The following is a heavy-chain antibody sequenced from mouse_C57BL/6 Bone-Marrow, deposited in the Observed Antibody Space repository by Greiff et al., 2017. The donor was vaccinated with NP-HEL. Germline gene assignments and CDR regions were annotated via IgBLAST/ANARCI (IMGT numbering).Heavy chain of an antibody. CDR1: GFNIKDDY. Sequence: VQLQQPGAELVRPGASVKLSCTASGFNIKDDYMHWVKQRPEQGLEWIGWIDPENGDTEYDSKFQGKATITADTSSNTAYLQLSILTSEDTAFSYYCISHSYGMDYWGQGTSVTVSS. CDR3: CISHSYGMDY. CDR2: IDPENGDT. D-gene: IGHD1-1*01. V-gene: IGHV14-4*01. J-gene: IGHJ4*01.